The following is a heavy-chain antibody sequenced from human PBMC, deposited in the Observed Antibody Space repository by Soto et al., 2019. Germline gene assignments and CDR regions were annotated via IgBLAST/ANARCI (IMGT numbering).Heavy chain of an antibody. J-gene: IGHJ4*02. Sequence: GASVKVSCKASGYTFTSNYLHWVRQAHGQGLEWMAIIDPSDGSTTYAQKFQARVTVTRDTSTSTLYMDLSSLTSEDTAVYYCARGLGYCSGTGCYIWFDYWGQGTLVTVSS. CDR1: GYTFTSNY. V-gene: IGHV1-46*01. CDR3: ARGLGYCSGTGCYIWFDY. D-gene: IGHD2-2*02. CDR2: IDPSDGST.